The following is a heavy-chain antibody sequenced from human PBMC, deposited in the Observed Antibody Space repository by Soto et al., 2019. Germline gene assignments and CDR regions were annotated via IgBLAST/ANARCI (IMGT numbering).Heavy chain of an antibody. CDR2: ISAYNGNT. V-gene: IGHV1-18*01. CDR3: ARDTLIAAAGLSDY. J-gene: IGHJ4*02. D-gene: IGHD6-13*01. CDR1: GYTFTSYG. Sequence: ASVKVSCKASGYTFTSYGISCVRQAPGQGLEWMGWISAYNGNTNYAQKLQGRVTMTTDTSTSTAYMELRSLRSDDTAVYYCARDTLIAAAGLSDYWVQGTLVTVSS.